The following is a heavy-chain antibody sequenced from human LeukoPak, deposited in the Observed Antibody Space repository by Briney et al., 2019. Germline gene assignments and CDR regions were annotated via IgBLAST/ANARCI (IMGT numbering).Heavy chain of an antibody. V-gene: IGHV1-18*04. J-gene: IGHJ4*02. CDR2: ISAYNGNT. CDR3: AREKGPYYGSGSYYDY. CDR1: GYTFTSYG. Sequence: ASVKVSCKASGYTFTSYGISWVRHAPGQGLEWMGWISAYNGNTNYAQKLQGRVTMTTDTSTSTAYMELRSLRSDDTAVYYCAREKGPYYGSGSYYDYWGQGTLVTVSS. D-gene: IGHD3-10*01.